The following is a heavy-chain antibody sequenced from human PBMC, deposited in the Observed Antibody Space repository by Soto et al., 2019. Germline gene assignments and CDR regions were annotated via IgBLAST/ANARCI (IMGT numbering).Heavy chain of an antibody. Sequence: QITLKESGPTLVKPTQTLTLTCTFSGFSLSTSRGGVGWVRQPPGKALEGLTFIYWDGDKRYSPSLKSRLTITKDTSKNQVVLTMTNMDPVDTATYYCAHSPHAGIVVGKYFQHWGQGTLVTVSS. CDR3: AHSPHAGIVVGKYFQH. V-gene: IGHV2-5*02. CDR2: IYWDGDK. D-gene: IGHD3-22*01. J-gene: IGHJ1*01. CDR1: GFSLSTSRGG.